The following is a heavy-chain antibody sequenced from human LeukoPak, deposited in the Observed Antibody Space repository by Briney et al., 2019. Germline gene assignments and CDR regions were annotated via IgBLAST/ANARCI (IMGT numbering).Heavy chain of an antibody. D-gene: IGHD6-13*01. J-gene: IGHJ4*02. CDR3: ARSIWYNRQYYFDS. CDR2: INCGNGKT. Sequence: ASVKVSCKASGCSFNDYAMQWVRQAPGQRLEWMGWINCGNGKTKYSEKFQGRVTITRDQSATTAYMDLNSLRSEDTAVYYCARSIWYNRQYYFDSWGQGTLVTVSS. V-gene: IGHV1-3*01. CDR1: GCSFNDYA.